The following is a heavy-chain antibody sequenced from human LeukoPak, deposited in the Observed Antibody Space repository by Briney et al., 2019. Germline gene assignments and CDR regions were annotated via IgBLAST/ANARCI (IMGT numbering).Heavy chain of an antibody. Sequence: GASVKVSCKASGGTFSSYAISWVRQAPGQGLEWMGRIIPIFGTANYAQKFQGRVTITTDESTSTAYMELSSLRSEDTAVYYCARDLLNTYYYDSSGYYSLDYWGQGTLVTVSS. V-gene: IGHV1-69*05. J-gene: IGHJ4*02. CDR3: ARDLLNTYYYDSSGYYSLDY. CDR1: GGTFSSYA. CDR2: IIPIFGTA. D-gene: IGHD3-22*01.